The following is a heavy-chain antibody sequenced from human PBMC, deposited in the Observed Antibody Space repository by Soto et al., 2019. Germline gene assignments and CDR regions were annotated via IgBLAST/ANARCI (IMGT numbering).Heavy chain of an antibody. D-gene: IGHD1-1*01. Sequence: ASVKVSCKASGYTFSTHAMHWVRQAPGQSLEWMGWINGGTGQTKHSHRFQDRVSITRDTSASTAYMELSSLRSEDTAVYYCARGKGMEENYYYYGLDIWGQGXTVTSP. CDR1: GYTFSTHA. V-gene: IGHV1-3*01. J-gene: IGHJ6*02. CDR3: ARGKGMEENYYYYGLDI. CDR2: INGGTGQT.